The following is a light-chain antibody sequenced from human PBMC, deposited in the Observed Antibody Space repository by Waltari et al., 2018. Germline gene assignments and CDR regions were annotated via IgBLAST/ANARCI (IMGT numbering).Light chain of an antibody. Sequence: SYVXTQSPSVXXXPGKTARIXCGGNXXXXXXXXWYQQKPGQAPVLVVYXDSDRPAGIPERFSGSNXGXTATLXISRVEAXXXADYYCQXXDSSSDXXXFXGGTKLTVL. CDR3: QXXDSSSDXXX. CDR2: XDS. V-gene: IGLV3-21*03. CDR1: XXXXXX. J-gene: IGLJ2*01.